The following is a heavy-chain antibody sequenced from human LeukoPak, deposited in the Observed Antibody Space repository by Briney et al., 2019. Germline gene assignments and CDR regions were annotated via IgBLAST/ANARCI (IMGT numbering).Heavy chain of an antibody. Sequence: SETLSLTCTVSGGSLSSSSYYWGWIRQPPGKGLEWIGSIYYSGSTYYNPSLKSRVTISVDTSKNQFSLKLSSVTAADTAVYYCARDTTVTTWDAFDIWGQGAMVTVSS. V-gene: IGHV4-39*07. CDR1: GGSLSSSSYY. J-gene: IGHJ3*02. CDR2: IYYSGST. D-gene: IGHD4-17*01. CDR3: ARDTTVTTWDAFDI.